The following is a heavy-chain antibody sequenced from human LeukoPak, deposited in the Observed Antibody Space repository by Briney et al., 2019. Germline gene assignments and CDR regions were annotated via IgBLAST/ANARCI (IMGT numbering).Heavy chain of an antibody. CDR2: INPSGGST. CDR3: ARQPVLMTMIVESYYFDY. V-gene: IGHV1-46*01. CDR1: GYTFTSYY. Sequence: ASVKVSCKASGYTFTSYYMHWVRQAPGQGLEWMGIINPSGGSTSYAQKFQGRVTMTRDTSTSTVYMELSSLRSEDTAVYYCARQPVLMTMIVESYYFDYWGQGTLVTVSS. J-gene: IGHJ4*02. D-gene: IGHD3-22*01.